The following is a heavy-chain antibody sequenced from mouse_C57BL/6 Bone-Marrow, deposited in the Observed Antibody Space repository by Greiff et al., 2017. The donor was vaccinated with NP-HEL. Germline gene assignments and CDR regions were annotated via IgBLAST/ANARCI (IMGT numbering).Heavy chain of an antibody. CDR2: IHPSDSDT. J-gene: IGHJ4*01. CDR1: GYTFTSYW. Sequence: QVQLQQPGAELVKPGASVKVSCKASGYTFTSYWMHWVKQRPGQGLEWIGRIHPSDSDTNYNQKFKGKATLTVDKSSRTAYRQLSSMTSEDSSVYCCAIFYGSIYEDAMGYWGQVTSVTVSS. CDR3: AIFYGSIYEDAMGY. V-gene: IGHV1-74*01. D-gene: IGHD1-1*01.